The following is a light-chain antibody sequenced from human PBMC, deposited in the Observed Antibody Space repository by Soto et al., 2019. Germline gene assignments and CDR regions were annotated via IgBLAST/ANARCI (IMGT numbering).Light chain of an antibody. CDR1: ESVSSLY. CDR3: QQYGTSPRT. CDR2: GAS. V-gene: IGKV3-20*01. Sequence: EIVLTQSPGTLSFSPGERATLSCRTSESVSSLYLAWYQQKPGQAPRLLIFGASRRAAGIPDRFSGSGSGTDFTRTISGLEPEDFAVYYCQQYGTSPRTFGQGTKVEIK. J-gene: IGKJ1*01.